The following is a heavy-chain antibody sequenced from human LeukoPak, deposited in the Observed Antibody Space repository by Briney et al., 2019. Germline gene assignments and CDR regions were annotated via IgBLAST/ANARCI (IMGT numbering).Heavy chain of an antibody. J-gene: IGHJ4*02. CDR3: ARDSCSGGSCYPGYFDY. CDR1: GFTFSSYA. V-gene: IGHV3-30-3*01. D-gene: IGHD2-15*01. Sequence: GGSLRLSCAASGFTFSSYAMHWVRQAPGKGLEWVAVISYDGSNKYYADSVKGRFTISRDNSKNTLYLQMNSLRAEDTAVYYCARDSCSGGSCYPGYFDYWGQGTLVTVSS. CDR2: ISYDGSNK.